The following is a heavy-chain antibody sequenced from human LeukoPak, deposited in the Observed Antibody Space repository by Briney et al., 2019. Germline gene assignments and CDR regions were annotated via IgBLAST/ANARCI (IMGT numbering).Heavy chain of an antibody. CDR1: GFTFSSYA. V-gene: IGHV3-23*01. CDR3: AKDSKGYSYGYYFDY. CDR2: IIGSGGST. D-gene: IGHD5-18*01. Sequence: GGSLRLSCAASGFTFSSYAMSWVRQAPGKGLEWVSAIIGSGGSTYYADSVKGRFTISRDNSKNTLYLQMNSLRAEDTAVYYCAKDSKGYSYGYYFDYWGQGTLVTVSS. J-gene: IGHJ4*02.